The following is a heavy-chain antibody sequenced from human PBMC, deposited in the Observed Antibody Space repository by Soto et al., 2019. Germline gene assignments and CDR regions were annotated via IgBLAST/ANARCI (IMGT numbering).Heavy chain of an antibody. CDR2: LNHDGRNT. CDR3: AKDAGNEESLFDY. J-gene: IGHJ4*02. V-gene: IGHV3-23*01. Sequence: GGSLRLSCEASGFTFNDFGMSWVRQTPGKGLEWVSTLNHDGRNTHYAASVEGRFTISRDNSKNTLYLQMGSLRAEDTAIYYCAKDAGNEESLFDYWGRGTLVTVSS. CDR1: GFTFNDFG.